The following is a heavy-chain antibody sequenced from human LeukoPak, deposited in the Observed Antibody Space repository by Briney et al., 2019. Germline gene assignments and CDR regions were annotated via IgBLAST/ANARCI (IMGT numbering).Heavy chain of an antibody. CDR3: VRSDWFGESLDYYYGMDV. CDR2: MNPNSGNT. Sequence: ASVKVSCKASGYTFTSYDINWVRQATGQGLEWMGWMNPNSGNTGYAQKFQGRVTMTRNTSISTAYMELSSLRSEDTAVYYCVRSDWFGESLDYYYGMDVWGQGTTVTVSS. CDR1: GYTFTSYD. J-gene: IGHJ6*02. D-gene: IGHD3-10*01. V-gene: IGHV1-8*01.